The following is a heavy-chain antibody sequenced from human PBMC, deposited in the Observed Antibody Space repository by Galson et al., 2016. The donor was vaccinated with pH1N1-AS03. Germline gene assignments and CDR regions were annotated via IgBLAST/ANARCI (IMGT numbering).Heavy chain of an antibody. J-gene: IGHJ4*02. Sequence: SVKVSCKASGGTFSSYAFSWVRQAPGQGLEWMGIISPGSGSTNYAQKFQGRVTMTRDTSTSTVYMELSSLRSEDTAVYYCARMFYYDSSGYSHFEHWGQGTLVTVSS. V-gene: IGHV1-46*01. D-gene: IGHD3-22*01. CDR3: ARMFYYDSSGYSHFEH. CDR2: ISPGSGST. CDR1: GGTFSSYA.